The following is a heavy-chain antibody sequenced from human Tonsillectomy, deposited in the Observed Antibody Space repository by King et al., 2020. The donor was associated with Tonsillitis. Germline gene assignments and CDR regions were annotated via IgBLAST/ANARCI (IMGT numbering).Heavy chain of an antibody. CDR3: ARRTDYYDSSGQGAFDI. Sequence: QLVQSGAEVKKPGSSVKVSCKASGGTFSSYAISWVRQAPGQGLEWMGRIIPILGIANYAQKFQGRVTITADKSTSTAYMELSSLRSEDTAVYYCARRTDYYDSSGQGAFDIWGQGTMVTVSS. D-gene: IGHD3-22*01. CDR1: GGTFSSYA. CDR2: IIPILGIA. V-gene: IGHV1-69*09. J-gene: IGHJ3*02.